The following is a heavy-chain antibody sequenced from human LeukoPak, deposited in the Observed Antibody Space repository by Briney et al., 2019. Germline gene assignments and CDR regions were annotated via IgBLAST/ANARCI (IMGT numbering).Heavy chain of an antibody. CDR1: GFTISSYW. J-gene: IGHJ1*01. Sequence: GGSLRLSCAASGFTISSYWLSWVRQAPGKGLEWVASIKQDGSEKYYVDSVKGRFTISRDNAKNSLYLQMNSLRVEDTAVYLCAAVPRLPYDSSGYYYVGNFQHWGQGTLATVSS. CDR2: IKQDGSEK. D-gene: IGHD3-22*01. CDR3: AAVPRLPYDSSGYYYVGNFQH. V-gene: IGHV3-7*03.